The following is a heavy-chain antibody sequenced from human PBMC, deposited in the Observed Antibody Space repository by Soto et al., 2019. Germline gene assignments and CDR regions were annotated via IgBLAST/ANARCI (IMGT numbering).Heavy chain of an antibody. CDR2: IHYSGST. CDR1: GGSISSSSYY. Sequence: SETLSLTCTVSGGSISSSSYYWGWIRQPPGKGPEWIGSIHYSGSTYYNPSLKSRVTISVDTSKNQFSLKLSSVTAADTAVYYCARQKDYYDSSGDSYFDYWGQGTLVTVSS. J-gene: IGHJ4*01. V-gene: IGHV4-39*01. CDR3: ARQKDYYDSSGDSYFDY. D-gene: IGHD3-22*01.